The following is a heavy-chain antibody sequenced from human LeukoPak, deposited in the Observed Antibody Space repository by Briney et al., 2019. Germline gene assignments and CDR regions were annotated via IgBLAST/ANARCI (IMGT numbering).Heavy chain of an antibody. CDR1: GYTFTSYD. D-gene: IGHD6-13*01. CDR3: ARGEGIAAAGIGFSHYYYMDV. V-gene: IGHV1-8*01. J-gene: IGHJ6*03. Sequence: ASVKVSCKASGYTFTSYDINWVRQATGQGLEWMRWMNPNSGNTGYAQKFQGRVTMTRNTSISTAYMELSSLRSEDTAVYYCARGEGIAAAGIGFSHYYYMDVWGKGTTVTVSS. CDR2: MNPNSGNT.